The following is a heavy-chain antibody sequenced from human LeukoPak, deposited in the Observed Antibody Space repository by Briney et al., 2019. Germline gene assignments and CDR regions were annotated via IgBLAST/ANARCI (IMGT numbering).Heavy chain of an antibody. J-gene: IGHJ4*02. CDR2: IYSSGRT. D-gene: IGHD3-3*01. V-gene: IGHV4-4*07. CDR1: GGSISSYY. Sequence: PSETLSLTCTVSGGSISSYYWSWIRQPAGKGLEWIGRIYSSGRTNYNPSLKSRVTISVDTSKNQFSLKLSSVTAADTAVYYCAGGTYDFWSGYSFFDYWGQGTLVTVSS. CDR3: AGGTYDFWSGYSFFDY.